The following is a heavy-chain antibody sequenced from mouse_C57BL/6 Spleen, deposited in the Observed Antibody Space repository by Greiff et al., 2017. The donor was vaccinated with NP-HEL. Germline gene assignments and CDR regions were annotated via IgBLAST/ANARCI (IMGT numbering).Heavy chain of an antibody. CDR1: GFSLTSYG. V-gene: IGHV2-2*01. D-gene: IGHD2-1*01. CDR3: ARNWGYGNYGGAMDY. Sequence: QVQLQQSGPGLVQPSQSLSITCTVSGFSLTSYGVHWVRQSPGKGLEWLGVIWSGGSTDYNAAFISRLSISKDNSKSQVFFKMNSLQADDTAIYYCARNWGYGNYGGAMDYWGQGTSVTVSS. J-gene: IGHJ4*01. CDR2: IWSGGST.